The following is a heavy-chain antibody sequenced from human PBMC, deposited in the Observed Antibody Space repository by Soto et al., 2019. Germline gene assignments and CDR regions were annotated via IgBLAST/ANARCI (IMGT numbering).Heavy chain of an antibody. CDR1: GFTFSSYS. J-gene: IGHJ4*02. V-gene: IGHV3-21*01. CDR2: ISSSSSYI. Sequence: ESGGGRVKPGGSLRLSCAASGFTFSSYSMNWVRQAPGKGLEWVSSISSSSSYIYYADSVKGRFTISRDNAKNSLYLQMNSLRAEDTAVYYCARTLRDYGDPLFGYWGQGTLVTVSS. CDR3: ARTLRDYGDPLFGY. D-gene: IGHD4-17*01.